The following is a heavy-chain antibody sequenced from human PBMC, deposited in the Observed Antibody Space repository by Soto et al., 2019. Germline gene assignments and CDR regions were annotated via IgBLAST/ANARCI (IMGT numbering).Heavy chain of an antibody. D-gene: IGHD3-9*01. V-gene: IGHV4-34*01. J-gene: IGHJ4*02. Sequence: SETLSLTCAVYGASLSDNYCNWLRQPPGKGLEWIGEINHSGNTNYNPSLRSRVTISIDTSKNQLSLNLTSVTAADTARYFCARAFYDVLTGYYVRYFDHWGQGILVTVSS. CDR1: GASLSDNY. CDR2: INHSGNT. CDR3: ARAFYDVLTGYYVRYFDH.